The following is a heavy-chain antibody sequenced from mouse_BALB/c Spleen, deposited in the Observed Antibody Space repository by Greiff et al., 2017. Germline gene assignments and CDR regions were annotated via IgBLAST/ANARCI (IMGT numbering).Heavy chain of an antibody. CDR1: GFTFSSYT. Sequence: DVKLVESGGGLVQPGGSLKLSCAASGFTFSSYTMSWVRQTPEKRLEWVAYFSNGGGSTYYPDTVKGRFTISRDNAKNTLYLQMSSLKSEDTAMYYCARHWDLLDYYGSSPSYWGQGTLVTVSA. V-gene: IGHV5-12-2*01. CDR3: ARHWDLLDYYGSSPSY. CDR2: FSNGGGST. J-gene: IGHJ3*01. D-gene: IGHD1-1*01.